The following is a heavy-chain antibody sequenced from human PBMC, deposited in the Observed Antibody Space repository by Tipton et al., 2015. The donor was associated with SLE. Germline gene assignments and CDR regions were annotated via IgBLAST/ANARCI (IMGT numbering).Heavy chain of an antibody. CDR2: IYYSGST. CDR1: GGSINSHY. CDR3: ARTLGAIAHTVYDAFDI. Sequence: TLSLTCTVSGGSINSHYWSWIRQPPGKGLEWLGHIYYSGSTYYSPPLKSRITISVGRSKNQFTLKLNSVTAADTAVYYCARTLGAIAHTVYDAFDIWGQGKMVTVSS. V-gene: IGHV4-59*11. D-gene: IGHD1-26*01. J-gene: IGHJ3*02.